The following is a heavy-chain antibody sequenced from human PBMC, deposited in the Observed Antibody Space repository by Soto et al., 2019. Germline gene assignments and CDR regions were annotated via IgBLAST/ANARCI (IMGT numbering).Heavy chain of an antibody. Sequence: PGGSLRLSCAASGFTFSSYSMNWVRQAPGKGLEWASSISRSSSYIYYADSVKGRFTISRDNAKNSLYLQMNSLRAEDTAVYYCARDLHDYVSFRFDPWGQGTLVTVAS. J-gene: IGHJ5*02. D-gene: IGHD3-16*01. CDR3: ARDLHDYVSFRFDP. V-gene: IGHV3-21*01. CDR2: ISRSSSYI. CDR1: GFTFSSYS.